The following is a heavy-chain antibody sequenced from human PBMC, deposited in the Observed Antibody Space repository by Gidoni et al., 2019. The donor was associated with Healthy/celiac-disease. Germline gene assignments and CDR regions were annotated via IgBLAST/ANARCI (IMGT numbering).Heavy chain of an antibody. V-gene: IGHV4-39*01. CDR2: IYYSGST. Sequence: QLQLQESGPGLVKPSETLSLTCTVSGGCISSSSYYWGWIRQPPGKGLEWIGSIYYSGSTYYNPSLKSRVTISVDTSKNQFSLKLSSVTAADTAVYYCARQGWRITMIVVVIGAFDIWGQGTMVTVSS. J-gene: IGHJ3*02. D-gene: IGHD3-22*01. CDR1: GGCISSSSYY. CDR3: ARQGWRITMIVVVIGAFDI.